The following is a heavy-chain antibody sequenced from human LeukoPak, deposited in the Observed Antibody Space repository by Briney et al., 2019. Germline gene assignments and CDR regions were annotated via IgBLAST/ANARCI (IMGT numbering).Heavy chain of an antibody. D-gene: IGHD5-18*01. Sequence: SETLSLTCTVSGGSISSYYWSWIWQPPGKGLEWIGYIYYSGSTNYNPSLKSRVTISVDTSKNQFSLKLSSVTAADTAVYYCARDRGYSYGYYDYWGQGTLVTVSS. J-gene: IGHJ4*02. CDR3: ARDRGYSYGYYDY. V-gene: IGHV4-59*01. CDR1: GGSISSYY. CDR2: IYYSGST.